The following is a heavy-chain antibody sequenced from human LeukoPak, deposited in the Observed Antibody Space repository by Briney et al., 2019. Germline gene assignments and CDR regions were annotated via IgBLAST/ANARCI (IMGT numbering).Heavy chain of an antibody. V-gene: IGHV5-51*01. CDR3: VRGLNDFTDALDI. D-gene: IGHD2-21*02. CDR2: IYPGDSDT. J-gene: IGHJ3*02. CDR1: GYSFTSYW. Sequence: GESLKISCKGSGYSFTSYWIGWVRQMPGKGLEWMGIIYPGDSDTRYSPSFQGQVTISADKSISTAYLQWSSLKASDTAMYYCVRGLNDFTDALDIWGQGTMVTVSS.